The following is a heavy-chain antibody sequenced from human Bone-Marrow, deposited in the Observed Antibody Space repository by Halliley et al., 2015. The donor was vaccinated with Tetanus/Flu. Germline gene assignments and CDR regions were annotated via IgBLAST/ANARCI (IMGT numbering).Heavy chain of an antibody. CDR2: VKHSGSA. V-gene: IGHV4-34*01. D-gene: IGHD6-19*01. Sequence: KGLEWIGAVKHSGSANYNPSLKSRVTISLDTSKNQFSLKLTSVTDADTAVYYCARGGWLDRDWGQGTLVTVSS. CDR3: ARGGWLDRD. J-gene: IGHJ4*02.